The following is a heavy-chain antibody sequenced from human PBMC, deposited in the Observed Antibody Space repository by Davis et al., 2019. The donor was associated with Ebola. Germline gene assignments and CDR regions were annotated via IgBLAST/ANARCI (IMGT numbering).Heavy chain of an antibody. Sequence: GESLKISCAASGFIVSSNYMSWVRQAPGKGLEWVSTLGTSADTYYADSVKGRFTISRDNSKNTLYLQMNGLRVEDTAIYYCAKDTSNIWFDIWGPGTNVTVSS. D-gene: IGHD1-26*01. J-gene: IGHJ3*02. V-gene: IGHV3-53*01. CDR1: GFIVSSNY. CDR2: LGTSADT. CDR3: AKDTSNIWFDI.